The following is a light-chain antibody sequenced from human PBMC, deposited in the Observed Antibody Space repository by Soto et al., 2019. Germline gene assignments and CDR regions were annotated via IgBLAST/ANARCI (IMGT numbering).Light chain of an antibody. CDR3: QQRGSSPRIT. J-gene: IGKJ5*01. CDR2: DAS. V-gene: IGKV3-11*01. Sequence: EIVLTQSPATLSLSPGERATLSCRASQSVSSYLAWYQQKPGQAPRLLIYDASNRATGIPARFSGSGSGTDFTLTISSLEPEDFAVYYCQQRGSSPRITFGQGTRLEIK. CDR1: QSVSSY.